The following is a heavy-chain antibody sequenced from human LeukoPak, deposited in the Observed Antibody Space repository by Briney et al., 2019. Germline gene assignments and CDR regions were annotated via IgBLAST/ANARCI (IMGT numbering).Heavy chain of an antibody. D-gene: IGHD3-22*01. V-gene: IGHV4-39*07. CDR2: IYYSGST. Sequence: SETLSLTCTVSGGSISSSSYYWGWIRQPPGKGLEWIGSIYYSGSTYYNPSLKSRVTISVDTSKNQFSLKLSSVTAADTAVYYCASRVVVISLDAFDIWGQGTMVTVSS. CDR3: ASRVVVISLDAFDI. J-gene: IGHJ3*02. CDR1: GGSISSSSYY.